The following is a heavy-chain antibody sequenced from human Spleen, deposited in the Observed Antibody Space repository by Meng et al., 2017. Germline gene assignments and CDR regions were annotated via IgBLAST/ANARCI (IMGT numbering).Heavy chain of an antibody. Sequence: QWELVPSGAEWKKPGGSVKVSCKPSGYNFPDYYIHWVRRAPGQGLEWMGRINPKSGDTHYAQKFQARVTMTGDTSISTAYTELSGLRSDDTAMYYCARDEDISAAGKLFGDYWGQGTLVTVSS. CDR1: GYNFPDYY. V-gene: IGHV1-2*06. J-gene: IGHJ4*02. D-gene: IGHD6-25*01. CDR3: ARDEDISAAGKLFGDY. CDR2: INPKSGDT.